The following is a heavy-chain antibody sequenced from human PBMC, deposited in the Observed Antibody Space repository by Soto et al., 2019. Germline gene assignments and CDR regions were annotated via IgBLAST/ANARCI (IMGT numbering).Heavy chain of an antibody. CDR1: GDSVSSNSAA. D-gene: IGHD1-7*01. J-gene: IGHJ6*03. V-gene: IGHV6-1*01. Sequence: SPTLSLTCVISGDSVSSNSAAWNWIRLSPSRGLEWLARTYYRSRWYNDYAVSVRSRITVNPDTSKNQFSLQLTSVIPEDTAVYYCAGTTSHHWLYMDVWGKGATVTVSS. CDR3: AGTTSHHWLYMDV. CDR2: TYYRSRWYN.